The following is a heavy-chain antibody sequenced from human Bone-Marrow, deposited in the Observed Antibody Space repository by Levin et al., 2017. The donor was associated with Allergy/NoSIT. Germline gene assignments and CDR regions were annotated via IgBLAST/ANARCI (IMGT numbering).Heavy chain of an antibody. D-gene: IGHD2-15*01. V-gene: IGHV1-46*01. CDR3: ASEIVVVVVATAPPRDSDAFDI. Sequence: ASVKVSCKASGYTFTSYYMHWVRQAPGQGLEWMGIINPSGGSPTYAQKFQGRVTMTRDTSTSTVYMELSSLRSEDTAVYYCASEIVVVVVATAPPRDSDAFDIWGQGTMVTVSS. CDR2: INPSGGSP. CDR1: GYTFTSYY. J-gene: IGHJ3*02.